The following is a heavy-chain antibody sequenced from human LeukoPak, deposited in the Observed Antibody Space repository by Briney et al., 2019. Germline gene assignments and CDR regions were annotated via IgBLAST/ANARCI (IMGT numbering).Heavy chain of an antibody. D-gene: IGHD7-27*01. Sequence: GGSLRLSCAASGFTVSSNYMSWVRQAPGKGLEWVSVIYSGGSTYYADSVKGRFTISRDNSKNTLYLQMNSLRAEDTAVYYCARERLTGDYYFDYWGQGTLVTVSS. J-gene: IGHJ4*02. CDR3: ARERLTGDYYFDY. V-gene: IGHV3-53*01. CDR2: IYSGGST. CDR1: GFTVSSNY.